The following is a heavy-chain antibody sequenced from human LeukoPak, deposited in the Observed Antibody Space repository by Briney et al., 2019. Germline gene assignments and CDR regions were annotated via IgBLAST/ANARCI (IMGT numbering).Heavy chain of an antibody. D-gene: IGHD3-22*01. Sequence: SETLSLTCAVYGGSFSGYYWSWIRQPPGKGLEWIGYIYYSGSTNYNPSLKSRVTISVDTSKNQFSLKLSSVTAADTAVYYCARRPHYYDSSGYLNDAFDIWGQGTMVTVSS. V-gene: IGHV4-59*08. J-gene: IGHJ3*02. CDR3: ARRPHYYDSSGYLNDAFDI. CDR1: GGSFSGYY. CDR2: IYYSGST.